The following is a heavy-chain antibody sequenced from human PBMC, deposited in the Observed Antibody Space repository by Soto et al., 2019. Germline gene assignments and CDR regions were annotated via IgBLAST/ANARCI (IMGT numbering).Heavy chain of an antibody. CDR3: AREDYYDTGYYVV. CDR2: IYTSGTT. J-gene: IGHJ4*02. V-gene: IGHV4-4*07. D-gene: IGHD3-9*01. CDR1: GRSISGYY. Sequence: EALSVTCTGSGRSISGYYWSWIRQPAGERLEWIGRIYTSGTTDFNPSLKGRVTMSVDTSKNQFSLKLTSVTAADTALYYWAREDYYDTGYYVVWGQGTQVTVSS.